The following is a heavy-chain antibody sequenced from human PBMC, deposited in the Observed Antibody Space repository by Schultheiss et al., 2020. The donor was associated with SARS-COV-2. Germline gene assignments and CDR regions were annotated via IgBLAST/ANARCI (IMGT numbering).Heavy chain of an antibody. Sequence: ASVKVSCKASGYTFTGYYMHWVRQAPGQGLEWMGWINPNSGGTNYAQKFQGRVTMTRDTSISTVYMELTRLRSDDTAVYFCARDCSSTSCHGRFDPWGQGTLVTVSS. CDR1: GYTFTGYY. V-gene: IGHV1-2*02. CDR3: ARDCSSTSCHGRFDP. J-gene: IGHJ5*02. D-gene: IGHD2-2*01. CDR2: INPNSGGT.